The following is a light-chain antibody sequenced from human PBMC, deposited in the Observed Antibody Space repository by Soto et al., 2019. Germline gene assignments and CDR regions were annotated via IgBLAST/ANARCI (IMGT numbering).Light chain of an antibody. Sequence: QSALTQPASVSGSPGQSITISCTGTSSDVGGYNYVSWYQQHPDKAPKLMIYEVTNRPSGVSNRFSGSKSGNTASLTISGLQAEDEAEYYCSSYTSHHTHVVFGGGTKVTVL. CDR2: EVT. CDR1: SSDVGGYNY. CDR3: SSYTSHHTHVV. J-gene: IGLJ2*01. V-gene: IGLV2-14*01.